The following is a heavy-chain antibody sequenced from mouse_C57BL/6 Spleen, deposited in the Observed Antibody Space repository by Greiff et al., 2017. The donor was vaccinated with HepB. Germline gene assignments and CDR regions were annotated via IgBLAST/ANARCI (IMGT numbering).Heavy chain of an antibody. V-gene: IGHV1-61*01. CDR1: GYTFTSYW. Sequence: VQLQQPGAELVRPGSSVKLSCKASGYTFTSYWMDWVKQRPGQGLEWIGNIYPSDSETHYNQKFKDKATLTVDKSSSTAYMQLSSLTSEDSAVYYCARGTTEGFAYWGQGTLVTVSA. J-gene: IGHJ3*01. CDR2: IYPSDSET. CDR3: ARGTTEGFAY. D-gene: IGHD5-5*01.